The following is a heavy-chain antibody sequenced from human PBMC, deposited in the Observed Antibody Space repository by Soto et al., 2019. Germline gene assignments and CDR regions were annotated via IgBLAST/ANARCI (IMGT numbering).Heavy chain of an antibody. V-gene: IGHV3-7*01. CDR2: IKQDGSET. D-gene: IGHD3-3*01. J-gene: IGHJ5*02. CDR3: ARSYDFWSGYPLNP. Sequence: GGSLRLSCAASGFTFSSYWMSWVRQAPGKGLEWVANIKQDGSETYYVDSVKGRFTISRDNAKNSLYLQMNSLRAEDTAVYYCARSYDFWSGYPLNPWGQGTLVTVSS. CDR1: GFTFSSYW.